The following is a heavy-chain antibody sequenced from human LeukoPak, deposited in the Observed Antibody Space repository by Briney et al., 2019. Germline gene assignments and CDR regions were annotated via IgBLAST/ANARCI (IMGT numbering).Heavy chain of an antibody. CDR2: INHSGST. CDR1: GGSFSGYY. D-gene: IGHD3-3*01. V-gene: IGHV4-34*01. CDR3: ARHPRPDYYDFWSGYYTFDY. Sequence: PSETLSLTCAVYGGSFSGYYWSWIRQPPGKGLEWIGEINHSGSTNYNPSLKSRVTISVDTSKNQFSLKLSSVTAADTAVYYCARHPRPDYYDFWSGYYTFDYWGQGTLVTVSS. J-gene: IGHJ4*02.